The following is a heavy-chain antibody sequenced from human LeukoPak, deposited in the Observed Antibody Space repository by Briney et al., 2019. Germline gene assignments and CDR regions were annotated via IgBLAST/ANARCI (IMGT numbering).Heavy chain of an antibody. CDR3: ARGPMLRGVIIRRSKSGYFDY. CDR1: GFTFSSYS. CDR2: ISSSGNTI. Sequence: PGGSLRLSCAASGFTFSSYSMNWVRQAPGKGLEWVSYISSSGNTIYYADSVKGRFTISRDNAKNSLYLQMSSLRVEDTAVYYCARGPMLRGVIIRRSKSGYFDYWGQGTLVTVSS. D-gene: IGHD3-10*01. J-gene: IGHJ4*02. V-gene: IGHV3-48*04.